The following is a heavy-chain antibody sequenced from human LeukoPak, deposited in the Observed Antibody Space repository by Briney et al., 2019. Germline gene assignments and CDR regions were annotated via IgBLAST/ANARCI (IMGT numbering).Heavy chain of an antibody. Sequence: ASVKVSCKASGYTFTGYYMHWVRQAPGQGLEWMGWINPNSGGTNYAQKFQGRVTMTRDTSISTAYMELRRLRSDDTAVYYCARDRGYYDSSGYLTYWGQGTLVTVSS. CDR1: GYTFTGYY. D-gene: IGHD3-22*01. V-gene: IGHV1-2*02. CDR2: INPNSGGT. CDR3: ARDRGYYDSSGYLTY. J-gene: IGHJ4*02.